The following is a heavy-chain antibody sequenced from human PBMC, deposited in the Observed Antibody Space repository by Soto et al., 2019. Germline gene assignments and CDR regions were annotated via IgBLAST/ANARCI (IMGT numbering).Heavy chain of an antibody. Sequence: SQTLSLTCAISGDSVSSNSAAWDWIRQSPSRGLEWLGRTYYRSKWYNDYAVSVKSRITINPDTSKNQFSLQLNSVTPEDTAVYYCARYYCSSTSCYGADNWFDPWGQGTLVTVSS. CDR2: TYYRSKWYN. V-gene: IGHV6-1*01. J-gene: IGHJ5*02. CDR1: GDSVSSNSAA. CDR3: ARYYCSSTSCYGADNWFDP. D-gene: IGHD2-2*01.